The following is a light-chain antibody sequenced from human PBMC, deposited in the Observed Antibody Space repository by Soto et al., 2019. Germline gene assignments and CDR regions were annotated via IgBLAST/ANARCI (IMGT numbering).Light chain of an antibody. CDR3: KQYNNLPFT. Sequence: EIVMTQSPATLSVSPGERATLSCRASQSVSSNLAWYQQKPGQAPRLLIYGASTRATGIPARFSGSGSGTEFTLTISRLQSEDFAVNCCKQYNNLPFTFGPGTKVDIK. J-gene: IGKJ3*01. CDR2: GAS. V-gene: IGKV3-15*01. CDR1: QSVSSN.